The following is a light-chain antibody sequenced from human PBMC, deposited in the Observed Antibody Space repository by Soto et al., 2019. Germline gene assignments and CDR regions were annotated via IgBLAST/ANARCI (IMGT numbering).Light chain of an antibody. V-gene: IGKV3-15*01. Sequence: MARSQNTGTESPGERAYISWVPGQSVSSNLAWYQQTPGQAPRLLTYGASTRATGIPARFIRSESGTEFTFAINSLQADCFAVYNCQQYNYEPPTSGQGTKVDIK. J-gene: IGKJ1*01. CDR3: QQYNYEPPT. CDR1: QSVSSN. CDR2: GAS.